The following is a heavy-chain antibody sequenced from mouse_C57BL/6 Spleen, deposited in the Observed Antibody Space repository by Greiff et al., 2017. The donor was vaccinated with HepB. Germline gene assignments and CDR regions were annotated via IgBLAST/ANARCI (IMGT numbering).Heavy chain of an antibody. J-gene: IGHJ3*01. CDR1: GFSLTSYG. V-gene: IGHV2-6*01. CDR2: IWGVGST. D-gene: IGHD2-5*01. CDR3: ASSYYSNYEGFAY. Sequence: VQLVESGPGLVAPSQSLSITCTVSGFSLTSYGVDWVRQSPGKGLEWLGVIWGVGSTNYNSALKSRLSISKDNSKSQVFLKMNSLQTDDTAMYYCASSYYSNYEGFAYWGQGTLVTVSA.